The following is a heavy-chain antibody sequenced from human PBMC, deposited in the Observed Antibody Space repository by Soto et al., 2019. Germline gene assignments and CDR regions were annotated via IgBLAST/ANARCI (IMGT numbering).Heavy chain of an antibody. CDR3: ARELRFLEWSTRGAFAI. V-gene: IGHV3-48*01. CDR1: GFTFSSYS. J-gene: IGHJ3*02. Sequence: PGGSLRLSCAASGFTFSSYSMNWVRQAPGKGLEWVSYISSSSSTIYYADSVKGRFTISRDNAKNSLYLQMNSLRAEDTAVYYCARELRFLEWSTRGAFAIWGQGTMVTVSS. D-gene: IGHD3-3*01. CDR2: ISSSSSTI.